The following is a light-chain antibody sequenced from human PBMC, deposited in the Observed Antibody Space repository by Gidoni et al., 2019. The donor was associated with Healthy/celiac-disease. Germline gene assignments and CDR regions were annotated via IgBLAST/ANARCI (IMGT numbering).Light chain of an antibody. J-gene: IGKJ4*01. V-gene: IGKV3-15*01. Sequence: EIVMTQSPATLSVSPGERATLPCRASQSFSSNLAWYQQKPGQAPRLLIYGASTRATGIPARFSGSGSGTEFTLTISSLQYEDFAVYYCQQYNNWTLAFGGXTKVEIK. CDR1: QSFSSN. CDR3: QQYNNWTLA. CDR2: GAS.